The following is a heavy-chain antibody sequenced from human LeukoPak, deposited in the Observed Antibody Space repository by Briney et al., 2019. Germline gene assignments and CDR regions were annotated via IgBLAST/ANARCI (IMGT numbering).Heavy chain of an antibody. V-gene: IGHV3-66*04. CDR2: IYSGGST. CDR3: ARQYRYGFHAFDI. CDR1: GFTVSSNY. J-gene: IGHJ3*02. Sequence: PGGSLRLSCAASGFTVSSNYMSWVRQAPGKGLEWVSVIYSGGSTYYADSVKGRFTISRDNSKNTLYLQMNSLRAEDTAVYYCARQYRYGFHAFDIWGQGTMVTVSS. D-gene: IGHD5-24*01.